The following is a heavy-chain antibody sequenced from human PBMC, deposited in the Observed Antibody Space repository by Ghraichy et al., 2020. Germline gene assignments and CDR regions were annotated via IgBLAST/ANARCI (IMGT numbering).Heavy chain of an antibody. CDR1: GFTFSSYA. Sequence: GGSLRLSCAASGFTFSSYAMSWVRQAPGKGLEWVSAISGSGGSTYYADSVKGRFTISRDNSKNTLYLQMNSLRAEDTAVYYCAKTIARIAAAGTAPVSPFDPWGQGTLVTVSS. CDR2: ISGSGGST. CDR3: AKTIARIAAAGTAPVSPFDP. V-gene: IGHV3-23*01. J-gene: IGHJ5*02. D-gene: IGHD6-13*01.